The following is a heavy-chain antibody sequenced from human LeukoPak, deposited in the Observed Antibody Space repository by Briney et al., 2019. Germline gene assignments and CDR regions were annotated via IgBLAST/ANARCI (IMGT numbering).Heavy chain of an antibody. V-gene: IGHV3-74*01. J-gene: IGHJ4*02. CDR1: GFTFGSHW. Sequence: GGSLRLSCAASGFTFGSHWMHWVRQAPGKGLVWVSRISIDGSSTNYADSVKGRFTISRDNAKNTLYLQMNSLRAEDTAVYYCARRLQGGSGSYYFDYWAQGTLVTVSS. D-gene: IGHD6-19*01. CDR2: ISIDGSST. CDR3: ARRLQGGSGSYYFDY.